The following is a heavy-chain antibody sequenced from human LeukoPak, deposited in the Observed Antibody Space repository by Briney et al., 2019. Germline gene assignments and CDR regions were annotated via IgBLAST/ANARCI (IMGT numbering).Heavy chain of an antibody. CDR3: AKGSGSSLDIDY. CDR1: GFTFSSFG. J-gene: IGHJ4*02. D-gene: IGHD5-18*01. V-gene: IGHV3-30*02. Sequence: QSGGSLRLSCEASGFTFSSFGMHWVRQAPGKGLEWVAFTRNDGSKKYYADSVKGRFTISRDNSKNTLYLQMNSLRAEDTAVYYCAKGSGSSLDIDYWGQGTLVTVSS. CDR2: TRNDGSKK.